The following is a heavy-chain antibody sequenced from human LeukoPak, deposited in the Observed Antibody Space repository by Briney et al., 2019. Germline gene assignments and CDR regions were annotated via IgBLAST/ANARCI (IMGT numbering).Heavy chain of an antibody. Sequence: SETLSLTCTVSGGSISSYYWSWIRQPAGKGLKWIGRIYTSGSTNYNPSLKSRVTMSVDTSKNQFSLKLSSVTAADTAVYYCARSFGVGAINDAFDIWGQGTMVTVSS. D-gene: IGHD1-26*01. CDR3: ARSFGVGAINDAFDI. CDR2: IYTSGST. J-gene: IGHJ3*02. CDR1: GGSISSYY. V-gene: IGHV4-4*07.